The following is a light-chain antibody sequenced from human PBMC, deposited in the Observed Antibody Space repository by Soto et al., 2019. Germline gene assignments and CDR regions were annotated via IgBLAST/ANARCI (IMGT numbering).Light chain of an antibody. Sequence: TVLAQSPCSLSLPHAQRATLSCRASQSVSNNYLAWYQQNPGQAPRLLVYGASNRATGIPDRFSGSGSGTDFTLTISRLEPEDFAEYYCQQYNNWRTFGHGTKVDIK. J-gene: IGKJ1*01. CDR2: GAS. CDR1: QSVSNNY. CDR3: QQYNNWRT. V-gene: IGKV3-20*01.